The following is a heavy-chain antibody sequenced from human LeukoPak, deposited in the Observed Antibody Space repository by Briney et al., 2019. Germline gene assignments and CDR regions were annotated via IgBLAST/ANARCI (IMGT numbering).Heavy chain of an antibody. CDR3: ARGGDYIWGTYRPFDY. CDR2: FDPEHGET. CDR1: GYTLTELS. D-gene: IGHD3-16*02. J-gene: IGHJ4*02. Sequence: ASVKVSCKVSGYTLTELSIHWVRQAPGRGLEWMGGFDPEHGETIYAQKFQGRVTMTEDTSTDTAYMELSSLRSEDTAVYYCARGGDYIWGTYRPFDYWGQGTLVTVSS. V-gene: IGHV1-24*01.